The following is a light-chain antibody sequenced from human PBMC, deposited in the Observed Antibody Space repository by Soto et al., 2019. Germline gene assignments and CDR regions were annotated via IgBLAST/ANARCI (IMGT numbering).Light chain of an antibody. V-gene: IGLV2-11*01. Sequence: QSALTQPGSVSGSPGQSVTISCTGTSSDVGGYNSVSWYQQHPGKAPKLMIYDVSNRPSGVSDRFSGSKSGNTASLTISGLQAEDEADYYCCSYAGSYTEVFGTGTKVTVL. CDR3: CSYAGSYTEV. CDR2: DVS. CDR1: SSDVGGYNS. J-gene: IGLJ1*01.